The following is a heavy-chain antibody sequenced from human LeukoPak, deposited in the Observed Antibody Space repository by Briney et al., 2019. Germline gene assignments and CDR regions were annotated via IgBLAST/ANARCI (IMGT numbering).Heavy chain of an antibody. J-gene: IGHJ4*02. Sequence: GSVKVSCKASGYTFTGYYMHWVRQAPGQGLEWMGWINPNSGGTNYAQKFQGRVTMTRDTSISTAYMELSRLRSDDTAVYYCARDNTYYYDSSGYYYVWWGQETRVTVSS. D-gene: IGHD3-22*01. CDR2: INPNSGGT. V-gene: IGHV1-2*02. CDR1: GYTFTGYY. CDR3: ARDNTYYYDSSGYYYVW.